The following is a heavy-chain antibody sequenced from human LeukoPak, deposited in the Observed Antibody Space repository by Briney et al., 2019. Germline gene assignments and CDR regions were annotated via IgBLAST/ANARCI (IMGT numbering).Heavy chain of an antibody. V-gene: IGHV1-18*01. D-gene: IGHD5-24*01. J-gene: IGHJ4*02. Sequence: GASVKVSCKASGYTFTSYGISWVRQAPGQGLEWMGWISAYNGDTNYAQQPQGRVTMTTDTSTSTADQEVMSLQSDDRAGYDCASVRDGYNPHLGYWGKGTLVTVSS. CDR1: GYTFTSYG. CDR3: ASVRDGYNPHLGY. CDR2: ISAYNGDT.